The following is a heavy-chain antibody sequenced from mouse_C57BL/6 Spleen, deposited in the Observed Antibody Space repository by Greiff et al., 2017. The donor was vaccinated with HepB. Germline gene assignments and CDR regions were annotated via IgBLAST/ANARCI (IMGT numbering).Heavy chain of an antibody. Sequence: VQLKESGAELVRPGASVKLSCTASGFNIKDDYMHWVKQRPEQGLEWIGWIDPENGDTEYASKFQGKATIPPDTSSNTAYLQLSSLTSDDTAVYYCTTTTVVANFDYWGQGTTLTVSS. CDR3: TTTTVVANFDY. CDR2: IDPENGDT. CDR1: GFNIKDDY. D-gene: IGHD1-1*01. V-gene: IGHV14-4*01. J-gene: IGHJ2*01.